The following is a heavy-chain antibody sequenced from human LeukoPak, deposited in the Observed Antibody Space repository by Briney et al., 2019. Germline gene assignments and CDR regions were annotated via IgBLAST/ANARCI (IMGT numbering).Heavy chain of an antibody. CDR2: IIPIFGTA. CDR1: GGTFSSYA. D-gene: IGHD2-2*01. V-gene: IGHV1-69*05. J-gene: IGHJ5*02. Sequence: GASVKVSCKASGGTFSSYAISWVRQAPGQGLEWMGGIIPIFGTANYAQKFQGRVTITTDESTSTAYMELSSLRSEDTAVYYCARATVVPAAYRGFDPWGQGTLVTVSS. CDR3: ARATVVPAAYRGFDP.